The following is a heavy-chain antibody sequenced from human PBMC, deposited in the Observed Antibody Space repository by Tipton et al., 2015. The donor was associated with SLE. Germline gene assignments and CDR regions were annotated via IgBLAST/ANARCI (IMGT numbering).Heavy chain of an antibody. CDR3: ARRGPEGIAAAGTRAFDI. J-gene: IGHJ3*02. Sequence: TLSLTCTVSGGSISSSSYYWGWIRQPPGKGLEWIGSSYYSGSTYYNPSLKSRVTISVDTSKNPLSLKMSSVTAADTAVYYCARRGPEGIAAAGTRAFDICCQGTMVTVSS. D-gene: IGHD6-13*01. CDR1: GGSISSSSYY. V-gene: IGHV4-39*01. CDR2: SYYSGST.